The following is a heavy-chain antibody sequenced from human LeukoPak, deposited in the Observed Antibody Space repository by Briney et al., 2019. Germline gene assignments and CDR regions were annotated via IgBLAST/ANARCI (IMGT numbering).Heavy chain of an antibody. J-gene: IGHJ4*02. Sequence: SETLSLTCTVSGDSIRNKYWSWPRQRPGKGLEWFGFIHHSGGTNYNPSFKSRFTISVDTSKNQFSLKLTSVTAADTAVYYCARTDDYYDRSGFFLYFFDHWGPGTPVTVSP. CDR1: GDSIRNKY. V-gene: IGHV4-59*01. CDR3: ARTDDYYDRSGFFLYFFDH. CDR2: IHHSGGT. D-gene: IGHD3-22*01.